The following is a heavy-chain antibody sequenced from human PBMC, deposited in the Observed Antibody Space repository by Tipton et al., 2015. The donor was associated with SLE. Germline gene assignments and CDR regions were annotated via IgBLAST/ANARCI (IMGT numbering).Heavy chain of an antibody. CDR2: IRKDGYEE. CDR1: GFPFSNFW. D-gene: IGHD3-10*01. J-gene: IGHJ5*02. Sequence: AVSGFPFSNFWMSWVRQAPGKGLEWVADIRKDGYEEYYVDSVKGRFTISRDNAKNSLYLQMNSLRDEDTAVYYCARGPDYGSRTDYLDPWGQGILVTVSS. CDR3: ARGPDYGSRTDYLDP. V-gene: IGHV3-7*04.